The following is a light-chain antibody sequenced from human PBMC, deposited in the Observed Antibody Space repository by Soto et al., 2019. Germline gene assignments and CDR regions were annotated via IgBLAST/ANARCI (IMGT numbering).Light chain of an antibody. CDR2: AAS. CDR3: QQSYSTPFT. V-gene: IGKV1-39*01. CDR1: QSISSY. J-gene: IGKJ1*01. Sequence: DIQMTQSPSSLSASVGDRVTITCRASQSISSYLNWYQQKPGKAPKLLIYAASSLQSGVPSRFSGSGSGTDFTLTISSLQPEDFATYSCQQSYSTPFTFGQGNKVEIK.